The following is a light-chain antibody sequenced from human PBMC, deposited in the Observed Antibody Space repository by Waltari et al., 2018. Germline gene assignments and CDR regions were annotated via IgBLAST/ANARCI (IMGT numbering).Light chain of an antibody. CDR2: DTN. CDR1: TGAVTSGHY. Sequence: QAVVTQEPSLTVSPGGTVTLTCGSSTGAVTSGHYPYWFQQKPGQAPRTLIYDTNNKHSWTPARYSGSLLGGKAALTLSGAQPEDEADYYCQAWDSSTAVFGGGTKLTVL. V-gene: IGLV7-46*01. J-gene: IGLJ2*01. CDR3: QAWDSSTAV.